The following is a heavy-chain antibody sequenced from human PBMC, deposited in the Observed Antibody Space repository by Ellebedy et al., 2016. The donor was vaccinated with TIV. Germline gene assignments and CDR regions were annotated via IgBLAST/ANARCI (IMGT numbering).Heavy chain of an antibody. V-gene: IGHV5-51*01. CDR1: GYTFTDYW. D-gene: IGHD3-3*01. CDR3: ARLLAPYNFFYGMDV. J-gene: IGHJ6*02. Sequence: GESLKISCEASGYTFTDYWIAWVRQMPGKGLEWMGIIYPGDSDTIYSPSFQGQVTLSADKSITTAYLQWSGLKVSDTAIFYCARLLAPYNFFYGMDVWGRGTTVTVSS. CDR2: IYPGDSDT.